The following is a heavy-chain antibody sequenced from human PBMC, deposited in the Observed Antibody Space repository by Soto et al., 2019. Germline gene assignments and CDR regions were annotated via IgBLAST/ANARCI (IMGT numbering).Heavy chain of an antibody. CDR3: ARESEYSISWYHTFDY. J-gene: IGHJ4*02. Sequence: QVQLVQSGAEVKKPGSSVKVSCKASGGTFSSYTISWVRQAPGQGLEWMGRIMPILGIANYAQKLQGRVTITADKYKSTSYMELSSLRSEDTAVYYCARESEYSISWYHTFDYWGQGTLVTVSS. D-gene: IGHD6-13*01. CDR1: GGTFSSYT. CDR2: IMPILGIA. V-gene: IGHV1-69*08.